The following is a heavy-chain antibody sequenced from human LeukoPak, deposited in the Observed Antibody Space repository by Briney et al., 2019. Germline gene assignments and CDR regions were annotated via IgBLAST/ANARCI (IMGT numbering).Heavy chain of an antibody. CDR1: GFTFSSYA. CDR3: AKDREIFGVVISHNVDY. J-gene: IGHJ4*02. CDR2: ISGSGGST. V-gene: IGHV3-23*01. D-gene: IGHD3-3*01. Sequence: GGSLRLSCAASGFTFSSYAMSWVRQAPGKGLEWVSVISGSGGSTYYADSVKGRLTISRDNSKNTLYLQMNSLRAEDTAVYYCAKDREIFGVVISHNVDYWGQGTLVTVSS.